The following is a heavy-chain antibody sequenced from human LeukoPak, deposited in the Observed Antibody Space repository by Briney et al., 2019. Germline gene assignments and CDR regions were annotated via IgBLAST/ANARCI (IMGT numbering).Heavy chain of an antibody. CDR1: GFTFSSYA. CDR2: ISGSGGST. D-gene: IGHD2-8*02. V-gene: IGHV3-23*01. J-gene: IGHJ4*02. Sequence: PGGSLRLSCAASGFTFSSYAMSWVRQAPGKGLEWVSAISGSGGSTYYADSVKGRFTISRDNAKNSLYLQMNSLRAEDTAVYYCARLHCTGGVCYLDYWGQGTLVTVSS. CDR3: ARLHCTGGVCYLDY.